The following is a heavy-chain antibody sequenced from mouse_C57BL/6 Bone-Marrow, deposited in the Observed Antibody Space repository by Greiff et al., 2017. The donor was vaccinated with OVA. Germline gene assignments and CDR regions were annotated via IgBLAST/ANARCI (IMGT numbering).Heavy chain of an antibody. J-gene: IGHJ4*01. Sequence: QVQLQQPGAELVKPGASVKLSCKASGYTFTSYWMHWVKQRPGQGLEWIGMIHPNSGSTNYNEKFKSKATLTVDKSSSTAYMQLSSLTSEDAAVYYCARRRIFYAMDYWGQGTSVTVSS. CDR2: IHPNSGST. CDR1: GYTFTSYW. V-gene: IGHV1-64*01. CDR3: ARRRIFYAMDY.